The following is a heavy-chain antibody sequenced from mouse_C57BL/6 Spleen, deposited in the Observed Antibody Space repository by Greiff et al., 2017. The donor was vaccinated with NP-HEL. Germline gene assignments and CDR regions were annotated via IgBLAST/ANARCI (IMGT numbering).Heavy chain of an antibody. D-gene: IGHD1-1*01. J-gene: IGHJ2*01. CDR1: GYTFTDYY. Sequence: EVQLQQSGPELVKPGASVKISCKASGYTFTDYYMNWVKQSHGQSLEWIGDINPNNGGTSYNQKFKGKATLTVDKSSSTAHMELRSLTSEDSAVYYCARAGVYYGSSCFDYWGQGTTLTVSS. CDR3: ARAGVYYGSSCFDY. CDR2: INPNNGGT. V-gene: IGHV1-26*01.